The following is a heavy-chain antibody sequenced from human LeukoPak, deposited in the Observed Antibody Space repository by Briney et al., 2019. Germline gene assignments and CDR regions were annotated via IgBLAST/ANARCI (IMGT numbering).Heavy chain of an antibody. V-gene: IGHV3-48*01. Sequence: GGSLRLSCAVSGFSVSGYWMTWARQAPGKGLEWISYIGIDSGNTNYADSVKGRFTISGDKAKNSLYLQMNSLRVEDTAVYYCARDYKYAFDNWGQGTLVTVSS. D-gene: IGHD5-24*01. CDR3: ARDYKYAFDN. J-gene: IGHJ4*02. CDR1: GFSVSGYW. CDR2: IGIDSGNT.